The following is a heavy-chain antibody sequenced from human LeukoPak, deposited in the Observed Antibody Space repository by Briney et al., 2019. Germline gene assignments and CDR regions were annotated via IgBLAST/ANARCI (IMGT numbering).Heavy chain of an antibody. V-gene: IGHV4-61*02. CDR1: GDSISSGDYY. Sequence: SETLSLTCTVSGDSISSGDYYWSWIRQPAGKGLEWIGRIYTSGSTNYNPSLKSRVTMSVDTSKNQFSLKLSSVTAADTAVYYCARDSSGWYRAGLDYYYYMDVWGKGTTVTISS. CDR2: IYTSGST. J-gene: IGHJ6*03. CDR3: ARDSSGWYRAGLDYYYYMDV. D-gene: IGHD6-19*01.